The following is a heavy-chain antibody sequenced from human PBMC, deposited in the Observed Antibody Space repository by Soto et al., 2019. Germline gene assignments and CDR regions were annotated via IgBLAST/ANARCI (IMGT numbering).Heavy chain of an antibody. CDR2: ISSSSSYI. D-gene: IGHD6-6*01. J-gene: IGHJ2*01. V-gene: IGHV3-21*01. Sequence: GGSLRLSCAASGFTFSSYSMNWVRQAPGKGLEWVSSISSSSSYIYYADSVKGRFTISRDNAKNSLYLQMNSLRAEDTAVYYCALAARPGYWYFDLWGRGTLVTVSS. CDR1: GFTFSSYS. CDR3: ALAARPGYWYFDL.